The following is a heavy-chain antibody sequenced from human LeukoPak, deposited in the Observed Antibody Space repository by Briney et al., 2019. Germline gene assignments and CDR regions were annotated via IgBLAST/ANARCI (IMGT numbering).Heavy chain of an antibody. CDR2: IIPIFGTA. J-gene: IGHJ5*02. D-gene: IGHD2-2*01. Sequence: ASVKVSCKASGGTFSSYAISWVRQAPGQGLEWMGGIIPIFGTANYAQKFQGRVTITADESTSTAYMELSSLRSEDTAVYYCARYCSSTSCYPSWGQGTLVTVSS. V-gene: IGHV1-69*13. CDR3: ARYCSSTSCYPS. CDR1: GGTFSSYA.